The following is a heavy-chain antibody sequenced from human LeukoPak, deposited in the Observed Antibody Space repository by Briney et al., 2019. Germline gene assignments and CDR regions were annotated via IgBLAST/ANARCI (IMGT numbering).Heavy chain of an antibody. V-gene: IGHV3-23*01. Sequence: PGGSLRLSCAASGFPFSSYAMSWVRQAPGKGLEWVSAISGSGGRTYYADSVKGRFTISRDNSKNTLYLQMNSLRAEDTAVYYCAKATGYYYGSGSYFVSWGQGTLVTVSS. J-gene: IGHJ5*02. CDR3: AKATGYYYGSGSYFVS. D-gene: IGHD3-10*01. CDR1: GFPFSSYA. CDR2: ISGSGGRT.